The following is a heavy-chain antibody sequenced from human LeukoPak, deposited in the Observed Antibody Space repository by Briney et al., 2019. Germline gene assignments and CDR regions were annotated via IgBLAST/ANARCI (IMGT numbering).Heavy chain of an antibody. V-gene: IGHV1-18*04. CDR1: GYTFVTYG. J-gene: IGHJ4*02. Sequence: ASVKVSCKASGYTFVTYGISWVRQAPGQGLEWMGRISSYNGNTEYAQKFQGRVTMARDTSTSTVYMELSSLRSEDTAVYYCAKVGGLGHSSSSWYDYWGQGTLVTVSS. CDR3: AKVGGLGHSSSSWYDY. CDR2: ISSYNGNT. D-gene: IGHD6-13*01.